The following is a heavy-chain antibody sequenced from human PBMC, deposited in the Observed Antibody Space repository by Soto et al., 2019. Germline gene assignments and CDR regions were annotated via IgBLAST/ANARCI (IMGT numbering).Heavy chain of an antibody. CDR3: ARGFQTDGKYYYYGMDV. J-gene: IGHJ6*02. D-gene: IGHD1-1*01. Sequence: ASVKVSCKASGYTFTSYDINWVRQATGQGLEWMGWMNPNSGNTGYAQKFQGRVTMTRNTSISRAYMELSSLRSEDTAVYYCARGFQTDGKYYYYGMDVWGQGTTVTVSS. CDR2: MNPNSGNT. CDR1: GYTFTSYD. V-gene: IGHV1-8*01.